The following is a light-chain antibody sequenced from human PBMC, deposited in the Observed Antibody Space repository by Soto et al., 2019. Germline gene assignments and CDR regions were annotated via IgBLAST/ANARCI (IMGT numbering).Light chain of an antibody. CDR3: QRRSNWPPSWT. CDR1: QSVLHSSNNKNY. CDR2: WAS. Sequence: DIVMTQSPDSLAVSLGERATINCKSSQSVLHSSNNKNYLAWYQQKPGQPPKLLIYWASTRESGVPDRFSGSGSGTDFTLTISSLQAEDVAVYYCQRRSNWPPSWTFGQGTKVDIK. V-gene: IGKV4-1*01. J-gene: IGKJ1*01.